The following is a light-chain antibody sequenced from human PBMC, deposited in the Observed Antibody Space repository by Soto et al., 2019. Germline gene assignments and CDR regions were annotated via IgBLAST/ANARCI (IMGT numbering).Light chain of an antibody. J-gene: IGKJ4*01. CDR3: QQYCSSPPLT. Sequence: EIVLTQSPGTLSLSPGERATLSCRASQSVSSSYLAWYQQKPGQAPRLLIYGASSRATGIPDRFSGSGSGTDFTLTIIRLEPEDFAVYYCQQYCSSPPLTFGGGTKVEIK. CDR1: QSVSSSY. CDR2: GAS. V-gene: IGKV3-20*01.